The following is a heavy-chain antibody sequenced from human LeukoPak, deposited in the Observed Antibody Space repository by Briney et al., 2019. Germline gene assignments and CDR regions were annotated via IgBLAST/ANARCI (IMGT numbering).Heavy chain of an antibody. Sequence: GGSLRLSCAASGFTFSNFAMSWVRQAPGKGLEWVSSIGSGGTTHYADSVKGRFTISRDNSKNTLFLQMNSLRAEDTAVYYCAKYFYDSSTYSFDYWGQGTLVTVSS. CDR2: IGSGGTT. CDR3: AKYFYDSSTYSFDY. D-gene: IGHD3-22*01. CDR1: GFTFSNFA. V-gene: IGHV3-23*01. J-gene: IGHJ4*02.